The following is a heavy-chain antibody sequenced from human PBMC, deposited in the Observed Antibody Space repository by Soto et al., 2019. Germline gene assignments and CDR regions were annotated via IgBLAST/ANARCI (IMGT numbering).Heavy chain of an antibody. Sequence: PPEPLSLTSSVSGGFISSGYNYWSFIRLPPAKGLEWVGNLYYSWNTYYNPYLKRRLVIAIDTSKNQLSIKVGSVTAADTDVYYCASSSRYGLHVWGQGTTVT. J-gene: IGHJ6*01. CDR1: GGFISSGYNY. V-gene: IGHV4-30-4*01. CDR2: LYYSWNT. CDR3: ASSSRYGLHV.